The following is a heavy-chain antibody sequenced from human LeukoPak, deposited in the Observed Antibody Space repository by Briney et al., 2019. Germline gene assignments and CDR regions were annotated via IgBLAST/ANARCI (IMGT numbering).Heavy chain of an antibody. D-gene: IGHD1-26*01. V-gene: IGHV4-59*01. Sequence: SETLSLTCAVYGGSFSGYYWSWIRQPPGKGLEWIGYIYYSGSTNYNPSLKSRVTISVDTSKNQFSLKLSSVTAADTAVYYCARFPGGEVGHDYWGQGTLVTVSS. CDR1: GGSFSGYY. J-gene: IGHJ4*02. CDR2: IYYSGST. CDR3: ARFPGGEVGHDY.